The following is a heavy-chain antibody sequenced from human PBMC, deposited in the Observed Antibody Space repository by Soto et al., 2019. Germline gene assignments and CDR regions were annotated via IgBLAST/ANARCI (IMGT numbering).Heavy chain of an antibody. CDR1: GFTFSSYA. Sequence: PGGSLRLSCAASGFTFSSYAMHWVRQAPGKGLEWVAVISYDGSNKYYADSVKGRFTISRDNSKNTLYLQMNSLRAEDTAVYYCARDIPDCSGGSCLGKLDYWGQGTLVTVSS. J-gene: IGHJ4*02. D-gene: IGHD2-15*01. V-gene: IGHV3-30-3*01. CDR3: ARDIPDCSGGSCLGKLDY. CDR2: ISYDGSNK.